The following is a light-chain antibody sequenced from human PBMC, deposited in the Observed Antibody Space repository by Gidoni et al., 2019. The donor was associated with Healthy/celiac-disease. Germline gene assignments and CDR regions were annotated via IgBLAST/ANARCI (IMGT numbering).Light chain of an antibody. CDR2: DVS. Sequence: SALTPPASVSGSPGPSFIISCTGTSSDVGGYNYVSWYQQHPGKAPKLMIYDVSNRPSGVSNRFSGSKSGNTASLTISGLQAEDEADYYCSSYTSSSTYVFGTGTKITVL. J-gene: IGLJ1*01. CDR3: SSYTSSSTYV. CDR1: SSDVGGYNY. V-gene: IGLV2-14*01.